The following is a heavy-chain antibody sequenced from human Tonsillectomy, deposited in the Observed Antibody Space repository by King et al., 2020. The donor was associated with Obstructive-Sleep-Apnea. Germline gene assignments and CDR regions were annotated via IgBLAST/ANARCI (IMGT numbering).Heavy chain of an antibody. CDR3: SRGNDWVRLAFDI. D-gene: IGHD1-1*01. V-gene: IGHV4-59*01. CDR2: IYYSGST. CDR1: GGSISSYY. Sequence: VQLQESGPGLVKPSETLSLTCTVSGGSISSYYWNWIRQPPGKGLEWIVYIYYSGSTNYNPSLKSRVTISVDTSKNHFSLNLSSVTAADTAVYYCSRGNDWVRLAFDIWGQGTMVTVSS. J-gene: IGHJ3*02.